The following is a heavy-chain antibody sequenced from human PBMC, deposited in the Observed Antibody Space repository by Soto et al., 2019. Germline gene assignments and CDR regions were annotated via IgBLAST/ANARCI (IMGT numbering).Heavy chain of an antibody. CDR1: GFTFSSYA. Sequence: PGGSLRLSCAASGFTFSSYAMHWVRQAPGKGLEWVAVISYDGSNKYYADSVKGRFTISRDNSKNTLYLQMNSLRAEDTAVYYCARTYTAMAVYGMDVWGQGNTVTVSS. CDR3: ARTYTAMAVYGMDV. CDR2: ISYDGSNK. D-gene: IGHD5-18*01. V-gene: IGHV3-30-3*01. J-gene: IGHJ6*02.